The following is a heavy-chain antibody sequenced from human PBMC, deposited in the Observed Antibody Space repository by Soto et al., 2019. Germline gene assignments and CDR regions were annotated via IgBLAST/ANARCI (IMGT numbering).Heavy chain of an antibody. V-gene: IGHV3-33*01. D-gene: IGHD3-3*01. Sequence: GGSLRLSCAASGFTFSSYGMHWVRQAPGKGLEWVAVIWYDGSNKYYADSVKGRFTISRDNSKNTLYLQMNSLRAEDTAVYYCARDRGHDFWSASDAFDIWGQGTMVTVSS. CDR1: GFTFSSYG. CDR2: IWYDGSNK. CDR3: ARDRGHDFWSASDAFDI. J-gene: IGHJ3*02.